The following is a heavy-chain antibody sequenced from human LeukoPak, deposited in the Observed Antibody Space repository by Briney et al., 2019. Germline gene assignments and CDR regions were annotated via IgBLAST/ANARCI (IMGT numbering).Heavy chain of an antibody. V-gene: IGHV1-2*02. J-gene: IGHJ4*02. CDR1: GYTLTGYY. Sequence: ASVKVSCKASGYTLTGYYLHWVRQAPGQRLEWMGWITPKTGATNYAQKFQGRGTMTRETSINTAYLELSKLRSDATAVYYCATSFWSGYPHYDYWGQGALVTVSS. D-gene: IGHD3-3*01. CDR3: ATSFWSGYPHYDY. CDR2: ITPKTGAT.